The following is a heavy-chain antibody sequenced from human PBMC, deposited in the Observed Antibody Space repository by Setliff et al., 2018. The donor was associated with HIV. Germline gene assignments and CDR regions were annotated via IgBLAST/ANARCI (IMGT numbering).Heavy chain of an antibody. D-gene: IGHD2-21*02. J-gene: IGHJ2*01. CDR1: GGSISSGTYY. Sequence: SETLSLTCTVFGGSISSGTYYWSWIRQPAGKGLEWIGRIYITGSTSYNPSLKSRVTISVDTSKNQFSLKLSSVTATDTAVYYCARHDGTYCGGDCYLLGYFDLWGRGTLVTVSS. V-gene: IGHV4-61*02. CDR2: IYITGST. CDR3: ARHDGTYCGGDCYLLGYFDL.